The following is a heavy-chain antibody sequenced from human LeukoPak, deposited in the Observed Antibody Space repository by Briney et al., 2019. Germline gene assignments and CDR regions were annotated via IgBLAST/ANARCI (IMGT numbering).Heavy chain of an antibody. Sequence: NPSETLSLTCGVYGGSFSGYYWNWIRQSPGKGLEWIGEINHSGTINYIPSLKSRVTISVDTTKKQFSLKLSSVTAADTALYYCARFPCSGDSCYSGIRAFDIWGQGTMVTVSS. V-gene: IGHV4-34*01. J-gene: IGHJ3*02. CDR2: INHSGTI. CDR1: GGSFSGYY. D-gene: IGHD2-15*01. CDR3: ARFPCSGDSCYSGIRAFDI.